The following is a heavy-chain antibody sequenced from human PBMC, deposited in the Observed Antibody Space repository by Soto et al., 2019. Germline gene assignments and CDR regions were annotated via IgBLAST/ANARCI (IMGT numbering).Heavy chain of an antibody. CDR3: ARDSKGSSEYRGYSDS. J-gene: IGHJ4*02. D-gene: IGHD6-19*01. CDR1: GYTFTTYV. V-gene: IGHV1-3*01. Sequence: ASVKVSCKASGYTFTTYVIQWVRQAPGQRLEWLGWVNAGNGDTRYSQNFQGRVTITRDTSASTAYIEVSSLRSEDTAVYYCARDSKGSSEYRGYSDSWGQGTLVNVSS. CDR2: VNAGNGDT.